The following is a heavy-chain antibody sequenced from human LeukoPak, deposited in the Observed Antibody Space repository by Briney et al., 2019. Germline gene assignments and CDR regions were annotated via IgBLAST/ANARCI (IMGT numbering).Heavy chain of an antibody. D-gene: IGHD3-3*01. CDR2: ISGSSGHT. Sequence: PGGSLRLSCAASGFTVGSSYMNWVRQAPGKGLEWVSAISGSSGHTYYADSVKGRFTISRDNSKNTLYLQMNSLRAEDTAVYYCAKVGFSEMEWLLYSDHWGQGTLVTVSS. J-gene: IGHJ4*02. CDR3: AKVGFSEMEWLLYSDH. V-gene: IGHV3-23*01. CDR1: GFTVGSSY.